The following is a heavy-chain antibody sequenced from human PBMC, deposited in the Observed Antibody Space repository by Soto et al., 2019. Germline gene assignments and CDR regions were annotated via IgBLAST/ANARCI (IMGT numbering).Heavy chain of an antibody. J-gene: IGHJ4*02. CDR1: GGSFSGYY. CDR3: ARAPFRSVVVAATPHFDY. Sequence: SETLSLTCAVYGGSFSGYYWSWIRQPPGKGLEWIGEINHSGSTNYNPSLKSRVTISVDTSKNQFSLKLSSVTAADTAVYYCARAPFRSVVVAATPHFDYWGQGTLVTVSS. D-gene: IGHD2-15*01. CDR2: INHSGST. V-gene: IGHV4-34*01.